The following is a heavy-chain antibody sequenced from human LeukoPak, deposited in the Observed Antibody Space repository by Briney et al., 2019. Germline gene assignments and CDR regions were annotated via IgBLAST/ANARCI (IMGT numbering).Heavy chain of an antibody. J-gene: IGHJ4*02. V-gene: IGHV3-30*02. D-gene: IGHD2-21*02. Sequence: PGGSLRLSCAASGFTFRNNAMHWVRQAPGKGLEWVAQIWYDGSNKYYVDSVKGRFMISRDNSKNTVHLQMNSLRAEDTAVYYCAKDGSLVVTARIDYWGQGTLVTVSS. CDR2: IWYDGSNK. CDR3: AKDGSLVVTARIDY. CDR1: GFTFRNNA.